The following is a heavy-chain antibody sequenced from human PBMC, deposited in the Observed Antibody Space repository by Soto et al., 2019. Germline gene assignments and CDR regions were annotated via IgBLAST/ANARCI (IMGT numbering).Heavy chain of an antibody. J-gene: IGHJ4*02. CDR2: LSSSGGST. Sequence: GGSLRLSCVVSGFTFRIYAMNWVRQAPGEGVEGVAGLSSSGGSTYYADSVKCRFTISRDDSKNTLSLQMNSLRAEDTAVYYGAKDISPVAGDGAGVDYWGQGILVPVSS. CDR1: GFTFRIYA. CDR3: AKDISPVAGDGAGVDY. V-gene: IGHV3-23*01. D-gene: IGHD2-21*01.